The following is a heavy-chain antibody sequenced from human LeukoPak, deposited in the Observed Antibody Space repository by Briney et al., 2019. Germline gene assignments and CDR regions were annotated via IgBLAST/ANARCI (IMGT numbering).Heavy chain of an antibody. CDR2: IYYSGST. D-gene: IGHD3-16*01. J-gene: IGHJ5*02. Sequence: SETLSLTCTVSGGSISSSSYYWGWIRQPPGKGLEWIGSIYYSGSTYYNPSLKSRVTISVDTSKNQFSLKLSSVTAADTAVYYCARDPYVEGGGNWFDPWGQGTLVTVSS. CDR3: ARDPYVEGGGNWFDP. CDR1: GGSISSSSYY. V-gene: IGHV4-39*07.